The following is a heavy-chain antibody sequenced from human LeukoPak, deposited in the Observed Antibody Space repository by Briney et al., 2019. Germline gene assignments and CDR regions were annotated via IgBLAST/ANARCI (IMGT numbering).Heavy chain of an antibody. J-gene: IGHJ6*03. CDR2: IYTSGST. V-gene: IGHV4-4*07. D-gene: IGHD2-15*01. CDR1: GGSISSYY. Sequence: SETLSLTCTVSGGSISSYYWSWIRQPAGKGLEWIGRIYTSGSTNYNPSLKSRVTMSVDTSKNQFSLKLSSVTAADTAVYYCARCSYCSGGSYYLGYYYYMDVWGKGTTVTVSS. CDR3: ARCSYCSGGSYYLGYYYYMDV.